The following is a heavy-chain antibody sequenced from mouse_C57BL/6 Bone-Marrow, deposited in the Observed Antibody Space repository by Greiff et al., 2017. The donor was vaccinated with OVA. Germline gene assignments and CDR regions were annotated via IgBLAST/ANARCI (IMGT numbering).Heavy chain of an antibody. CDR3: ALYYYGSSLHWYFDV. V-gene: IGHV14-3*01. Sequence: VQLQQSVAELVRPGASVKLSCTASGFNIKNTYMHWVKQRPEQGLEWIGRIDPANGNTKYAPKFQGKATITADTSSNTAYLQLSSLTSEDTAIYYGALYYYGSSLHWYFDVWGTGTTVTVSS. CDR1: GFNIKNTY. CDR2: IDPANGNT. J-gene: IGHJ1*03. D-gene: IGHD1-1*01.